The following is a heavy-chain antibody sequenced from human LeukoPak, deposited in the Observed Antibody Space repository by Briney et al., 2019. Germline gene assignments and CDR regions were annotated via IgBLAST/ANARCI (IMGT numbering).Heavy chain of an antibody. J-gene: IGHJ4*02. V-gene: IGHV3-9*01. D-gene: IGHD2-2*02. CDR1: GFTFDDYA. CDR3: ARDHLGYCSSPSCYTPGY. CDR2: ISWNSGSI. Sequence: PGRSLRLSCAASGFTFDDYAMHWVRQAPGKGLEWVSGISWNSGSIGYADSVKGRFTISRDNAKNSLYLQMNSLRAEDTAVYYCARDHLGYCSSPSCYTPGYWGQGTLVTVSS.